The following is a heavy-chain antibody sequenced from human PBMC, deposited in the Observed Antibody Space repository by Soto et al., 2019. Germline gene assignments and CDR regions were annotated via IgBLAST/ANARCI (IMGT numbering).Heavy chain of an antibody. V-gene: IGHV1-69*13. CDR2: IIPIFGTA. CDR1: GGTFSSYA. D-gene: IGHD2-2*01. Sequence: SVKVSCKASGGTFSSYAISWVRQAPGQGLEWMGGIIPIFGTANYAQKFQGRVTITADESTSTAYMELSSLRSEGTAVYYCARFSTSCCSDFDYWGQGTLVTVSS. CDR3: ARFSTSCCSDFDY. J-gene: IGHJ4*02.